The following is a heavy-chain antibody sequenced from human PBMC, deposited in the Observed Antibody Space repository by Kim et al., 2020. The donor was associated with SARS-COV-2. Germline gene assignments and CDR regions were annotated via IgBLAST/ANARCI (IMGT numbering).Heavy chain of an antibody. J-gene: IGHJ6*02. CDR3: AREHDILTGYSPKGIYYYGRDV. V-gene: IGHV3-48*02. D-gene: IGHD3-9*01. Sequence: GGSLRLSCAASGFTFSSYSMNWVRQAPGKGLEWVSYISGSSSTIYYADSVKGRFTISRDNAKNSLYLQMNSLRDEDTAVYYCAREHDILTGYSPKGIYYYGRDVWGQGTTVTVSS. CDR2: ISGSSSTI. CDR1: GFTFSSYS.